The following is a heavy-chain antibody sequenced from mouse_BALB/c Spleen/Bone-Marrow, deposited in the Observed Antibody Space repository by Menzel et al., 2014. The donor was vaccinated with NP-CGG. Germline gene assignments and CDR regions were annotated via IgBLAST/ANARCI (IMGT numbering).Heavy chain of an antibody. Sequence: QVQLQQSGPQVVRPGASVKISCKASGYSFTSYWMHWVKQRPGQGLEWIGMIDPSDSETRLNQKFKDKASLTVDKSSSTAYMQLSSPTSEDSAVYYCARVGLRLPYYFDYWGQGTTLTGSS. CDR1: GYSFTSYW. CDR3: ARVGLRLPYYFDY. J-gene: IGHJ2*01. CDR2: IDPSDSET. V-gene: IGHV1S127*01. D-gene: IGHD1-2*01.